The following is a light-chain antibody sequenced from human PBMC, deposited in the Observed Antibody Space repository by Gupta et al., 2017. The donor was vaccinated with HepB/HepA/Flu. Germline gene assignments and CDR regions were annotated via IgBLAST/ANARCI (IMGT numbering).Light chain of an antibody. CDR1: QSISSY. CDR2: AAS. J-gene: IGKJ3*01. CDR3: QQSDSTLVDT. Sequence: DIQMTQSPSSLSASVGDRVTITCRASQSISSYLNWYQQKPGKAPKLLIYAASSLQSGVPSRFSGSGYGTDFTLTISSLQPEDFATYYCQQSDSTLVDTFGPGTKVDIK. V-gene: IGKV1-39*01.